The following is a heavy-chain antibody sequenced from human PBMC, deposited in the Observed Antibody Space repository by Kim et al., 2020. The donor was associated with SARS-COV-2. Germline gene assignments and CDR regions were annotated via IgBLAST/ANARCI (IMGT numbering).Heavy chain of an antibody. D-gene: IGHD2-15*01. CDR3: ARVGACSDRSCSLDF. CDR1: GYSFTSFV. V-gene: IGHV7-4-1*02. J-gene: IGHJ4*02. CDR2: INTNTAKA. Sequence: ASVKVSCKSSGYSFTSFVLNWVRQAPGQGLEWMGTINTNTAKATYAQGFTGRFVFSVDTSIRTAFLQISSLKADDTGVYYCARVGACSDRSCSLDFWGQGTLVTVSS.